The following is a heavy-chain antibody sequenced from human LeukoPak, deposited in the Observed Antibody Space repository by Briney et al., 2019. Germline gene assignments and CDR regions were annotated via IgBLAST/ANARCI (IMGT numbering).Heavy chain of an antibody. CDR1: GYTFTSYG. V-gene: IGHV1-18*01. D-gene: IGHD3-22*01. CDR2: ISAYNGNT. CDR3: ARDNSYYYDSSGYSN. Sequence: ASVKVSCKASGYTFTSYGISWVRQAPGQGLEWMGWISAYNGNTNYAQKLQGRVTMTTDTSTSTAYMELRSLRSDDTAVYYCARDNSYYYDSSGYSNWGQGTLVTVSS. J-gene: IGHJ4*02.